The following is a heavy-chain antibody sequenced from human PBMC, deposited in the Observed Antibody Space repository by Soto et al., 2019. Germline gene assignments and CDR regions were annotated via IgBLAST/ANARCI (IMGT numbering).Heavy chain of an antibody. J-gene: IGHJ5*02. V-gene: IGHV4-4*02. Sequence: SETLSLTCAVSGDSITSSYWSWLRQPPGKGLEWIADIHHSGSTYYNPSLKSRVTISVDRSKNQFSLKLSSVTAADTAVYYCARVPGPWGQGTLVTVSS. CDR1: GDSITSSYW. CDR3: ARVPGP. CDR2: IHHSGST.